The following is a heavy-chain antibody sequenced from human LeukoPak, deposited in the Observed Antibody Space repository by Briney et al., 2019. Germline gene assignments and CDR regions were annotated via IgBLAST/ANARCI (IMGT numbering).Heavy chain of an antibody. CDR2: IIPILGTA. CDR1: GGTFSSYA. V-gene: IGHV1-69*13. J-gene: IGHJ4*02. CDR3: ARDDLIGTKGKIGGGPYYFDY. Sequence: ASVKVSCKASGGTFSSYAISWVRQAPGQGLEWMGGIIPILGTANYAQKFQGRVTITADESTSTAYMELSSLRSEDTAVYYCARDDLIGTKGKIGGGPYYFDYWGQGTLVTVSS. D-gene: IGHD3-16*01.